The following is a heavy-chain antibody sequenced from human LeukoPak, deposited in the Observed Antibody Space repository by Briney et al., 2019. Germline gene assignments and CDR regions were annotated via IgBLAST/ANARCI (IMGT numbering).Heavy chain of an antibody. CDR3: ARDKGVVATVFDY. D-gene: IGHD5-12*01. CDR1: GGSISSSNW. V-gene: IGHV4-4*02. J-gene: IGHJ4*02. CDR2: IYHSGST. Sequence: SGTLSLTCAVPGGSISSSNWWSWVRQPPGKGLEWIGEIYHSGSTNYNPSLKSRVTISVDKSKNQFSLKLSSVTAADTAVYYCARDKGVVATVFDYWGQGTLVTVSS.